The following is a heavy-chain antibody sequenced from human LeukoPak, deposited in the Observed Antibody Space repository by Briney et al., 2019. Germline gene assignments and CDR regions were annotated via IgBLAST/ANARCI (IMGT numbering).Heavy chain of an antibody. J-gene: IGHJ4*02. CDR2: ISHDGTIQ. CDR3: AKAPYIRGYYFDF. CDR1: GFTFTNYG. V-gene: IGHV3-30*18. D-gene: IGHD3-22*01. Sequence: GGSLRLSCAASGFTFTNYGMHWARQAPGKGLEWVAIISHDGTIQHYGDSLKGRFTISRDNSKNTVSLQVNNLRPEDTAVYFCAKAPYIRGYYFDFWGQGIPVSVSS.